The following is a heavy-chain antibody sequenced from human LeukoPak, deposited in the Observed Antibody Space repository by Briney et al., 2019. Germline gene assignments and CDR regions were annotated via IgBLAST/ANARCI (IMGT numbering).Heavy chain of an antibody. CDR3: ARVYYYGSGSYYYYYYMDV. D-gene: IGHD3-10*01. V-gene: IGHV1-46*01. CDR2: INPSGGST. J-gene: IGHJ6*03. CDR1: GYTFTSYY. Sequence: ASVKVSCKASGYTFTSYYIHWVRQAPGQGLEWMGIINPSGGSTIYAQKFQGRVTMTRDMSTSTVYMELSSLRAEDTAVYYCARVYYYGSGSYYYYYYMDVWGKGTTVTVSS.